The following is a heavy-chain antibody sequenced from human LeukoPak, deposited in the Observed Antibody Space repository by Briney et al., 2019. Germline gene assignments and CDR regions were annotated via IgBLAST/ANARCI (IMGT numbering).Heavy chain of an antibody. Sequence: SVKVSCKASGGTFSSYAISWVRQAPGHGLEWMGGIIPIFGTANYAQKFQGRVTITADESTSTAYMELSSLRSEDTAVYYCARAGRQLLYTGIDYWGQGTLVTVSS. J-gene: IGHJ4*02. D-gene: IGHD2-2*02. V-gene: IGHV1-69*01. CDR3: ARAGRQLLYTGIDY. CDR1: GGTFSSYA. CDR2: IIPIFGTA.